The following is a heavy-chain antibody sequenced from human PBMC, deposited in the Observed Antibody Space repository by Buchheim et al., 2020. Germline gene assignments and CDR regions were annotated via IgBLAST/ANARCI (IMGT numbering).Heavy chain of an antibody. CDR1: GYTFTSYY. V-gene: IGHV1-46*01. D-gene: IGHD6-13*01. Sequence: QVQLVQSGAEVKKPGASVKVSCTASGYTFTSYYMHWVRQAPGQGLEWMGIINHSGGSTSYAQKFKGRVTMTRDTSTNTVYMMLSRLRSEDTAVYYCAREQMGIGFREGFDYWGQGTL. J-gene: IGHJ4*02. CDR3: AREQMGIGFREGFDY. CDR2: INHSGGST.